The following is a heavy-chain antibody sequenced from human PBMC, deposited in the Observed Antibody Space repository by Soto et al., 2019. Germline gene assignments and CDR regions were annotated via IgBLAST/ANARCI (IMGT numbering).Heavy chain of an antibody. CDR2: ISGSGGST. CDR3: ARRFSAGKGSLTDC. Sequence: PGGSLRRSCAASGFTFSSFAMSWVRQAPGKVLDLVSAISGSGGSTYSADSVKGRFTISRDNSKNKLYLQMSSLRAEDTAVYYCARRFSAGKGSLTDCWGQGDLVTV. D-gene: IGHD6-13*01. V-gene: IGHV3-23*01. J-gene: IGHJ4*02. CDR1: GFTFSSFA.